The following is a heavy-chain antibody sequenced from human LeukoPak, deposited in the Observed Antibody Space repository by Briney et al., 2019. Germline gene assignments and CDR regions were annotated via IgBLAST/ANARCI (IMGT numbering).Heavy chain of an antibody. CDR1: GFSFDEFG. Sequence: GGSLRLSCAASGFSFDEFGMSWVRQPPGKGLEWVSGINWNGGRTGYADSVKGRFTISRDNAKNSLYLQMNSLRAEDTALYYCATDSQRRRWLPLDYWGQGTLVTVSS. J-gene: IGHJ4*02. V-gene: IGHV3-20*04. CDR2: INWNGGRT. CDR3: ATDSQRRRWLPLDY. D-gene: IGHD4-23*01.